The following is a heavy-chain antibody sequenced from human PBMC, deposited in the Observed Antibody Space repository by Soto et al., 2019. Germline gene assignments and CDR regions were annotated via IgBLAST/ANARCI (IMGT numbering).Heavy chain of an antibody. V-gene: IGHV3-49*04. J-gene: IGHJ4*02. CDR3: TGVGDYSKVDY. CDR1: GFTFGDYG. CDR2: IRAKAYGGTT. D-gene: IGHD2-21*01. Sequence: EVQLVEPGGGLVQPGRSLRLSCAASGFTFGDYGMSWVRQAPGKGLEWVGFIRAKAYGGTTEYAASVKGRFTFSRDDSKSIAYLQMNSLKTEDTAVYYCTGVGDYSKVDYWGQGTLVTVSS.